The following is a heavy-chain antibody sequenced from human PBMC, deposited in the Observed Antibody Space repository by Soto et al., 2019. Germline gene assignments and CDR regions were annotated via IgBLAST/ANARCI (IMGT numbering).Heavy chain of an antibody. V-gene: IGHV1-69*01. Sequence: QAQLMQSGAEVKKPGSSVKVSCKASGGTFSGYAINWVRQAPGQGLEWMGGIIPLLGITDYGQKFQGRITIAADESTGTAYMDLRGLRSEGTAVYYCARDPRSITGTTSSEDFQHWGQGTLVSVSS. J-gene: IGHJ1*01. D-gene: IGHD1-20*01. CDR1: GGTFSGYA. CDR2: IIPLLGIT. CDR3: ARDPRSITGTTSSEDFQH.